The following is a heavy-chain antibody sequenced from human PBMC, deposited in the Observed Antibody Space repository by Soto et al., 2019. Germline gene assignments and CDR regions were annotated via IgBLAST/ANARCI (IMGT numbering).Heavy chain of an antibody. CDR1: GGSISSYY. CDR2: IYYSGST. Sequence: QVQLQESGPGLVKPSETLSLTCTVSGGSISSYYWSWIRQPPGKGLEWIGYIYYSGSTNYNPSLKRRXTXSVDTAKNQFSLKLNSVTAADTAVYYCARGGGSPDYWGQGTLVTVSS. J-gene: IGHJ4*02. CDR3: ARGGGSPDY. D-gene: IGHD1-26*01. V-gene: IGHV4-59*01.